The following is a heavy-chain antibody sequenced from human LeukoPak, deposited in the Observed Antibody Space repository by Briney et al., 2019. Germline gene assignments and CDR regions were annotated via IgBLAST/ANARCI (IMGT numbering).Heavy chain of an antibody. Sequence: QAGGSLRLSCAASGFTFSSYAMSWVRRAPGKGLEWVSPISNRGGVTYYAESVKGRFTISRDNSKNTLYLQMNSLRAEDTAIYYCAKARGAAAANDFDYWGQGTLVTVSS. CDR2: ISNRGGVT. J-gene: IGHJ4*02. CDR3: AKARGAAAANDFDY. V-gene: IGHV3-23*01. CDR1: GFTFSSYA. D-gene: IGHD6-13*01.